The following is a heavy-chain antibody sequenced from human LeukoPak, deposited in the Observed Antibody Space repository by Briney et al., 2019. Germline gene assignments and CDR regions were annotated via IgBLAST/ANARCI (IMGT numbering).Heavy chain of an antibody. Sequence: GGSLRLSCAASGFSVSTDYMTWVRQAPGKGLEWVSTLYSGGNTYYADSVKGRFTISRGNSKNTLYLEMSSLRAEDTAVYSCARGWGSFENWGQGTLVAVSS. V-gene: IGHV3-53*01. CDR1: GFSVSTDY. CDR3: ARGWGSFEN. CDR2: LYSGGNT. J-gene: IGHJ4*02. D-gene: IGHD7-27*01.